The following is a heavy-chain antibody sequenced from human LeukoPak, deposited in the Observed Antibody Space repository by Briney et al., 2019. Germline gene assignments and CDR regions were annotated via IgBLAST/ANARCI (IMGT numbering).Heavy chain of an antibody. Sequence: QTGGPLRLSCAASGFTFSSYWMSWVRQAPGKGLEWVANIKQDGSEKYYVDSVKGRFTISRDNAKNSLYLQMNSLRAEDTAVYFCAREFSKSAFDSWGQGTLVTVSS. CDR3: AREFSKSAFDS. J-gene: IGHJ4*02. CDR2: IKQDGSEK. CDR1: GFTFSSYW. V-gene: IGHV3-7*01.